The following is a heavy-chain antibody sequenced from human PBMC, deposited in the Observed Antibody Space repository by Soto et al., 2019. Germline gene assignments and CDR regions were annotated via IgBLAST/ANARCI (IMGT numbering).Heavy chain of an antibody. J-gene: IGHJ6*02. D-gene: IGHD1-1*01. CDR2: VKGKNDGGTA. V-gene: IGHV3-15*07. CDR3: VYNMDV. Sequence: GGSLRLSCVVSSVTFSKTWMNWVRQAPGKGLEWVGRVKGKNDGGTADYAAPVQGRFTVSRDDSEDTLYLQMNSLKAEDTAVYYCVYNMDVWGQGTTVTVSS. CDR1: SVTFSKTW.